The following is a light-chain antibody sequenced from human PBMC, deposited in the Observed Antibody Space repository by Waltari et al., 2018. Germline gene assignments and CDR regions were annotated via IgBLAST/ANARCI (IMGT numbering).Light chain of an antibody. CDR3: HLWDGLLDHVV. J-gene: IGLJ2*01. Sequence: SSELTQDPAVSVALGQTVRITCQGDSLRNLYATWYQQKPGQAPVVVIYDKDTRPSGMPDRFSGSSSGNTASLTITGAQAEDEADYFCHLWDGLLDHVVFGGGTKLTVL. CDR1: SLRNLY. V-gene: IGLV3-19*01. CDR2: DKD.